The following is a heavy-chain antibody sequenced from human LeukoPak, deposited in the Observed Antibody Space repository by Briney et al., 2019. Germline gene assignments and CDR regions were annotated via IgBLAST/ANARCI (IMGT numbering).Heavy chain of an antibody. D-gene: IGHD5-24*01. CDR1: GFTCSSYE. Sequence: GGSLRLSCAASGFTCSSYEMNWVRQAPEKGLEWVSYISSSGSTIYYADSVKGRFTISRDNAKNSLYLQMNSLRAEDTAVYYCARVGDGYNYDFDYWGQGTLVTVSS. V-gene: IGHV3-48*03. CDR2: ISSSGSTI. J-gene: IGHJ4*02. CDR3: ARVGDGYNYDFDY.